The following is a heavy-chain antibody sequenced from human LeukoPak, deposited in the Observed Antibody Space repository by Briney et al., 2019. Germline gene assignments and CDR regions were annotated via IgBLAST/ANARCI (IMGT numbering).Heavy chain of an antibody. V-gene: IGHV3-23*01. D-gene: IGHD5-12*01. CDR1: GFTFSSYA. J-gene: IGHJ4*02. CDR2: ISGSGGST. CDR3: AKDNSGYEAHFDY. Sequence: GGSLRLSCAASGFTFSSYAMSWVRQAPGKGLEWVSAISGSGGSTYYADSVKGRFTISRDNSKSTLYLQMNSLRAEDMAVYYCAKDNSGYEAHFDYWGQGTLVTVSS.